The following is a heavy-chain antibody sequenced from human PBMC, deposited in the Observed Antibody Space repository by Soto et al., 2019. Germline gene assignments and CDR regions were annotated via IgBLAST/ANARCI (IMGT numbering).Heavy chain of an antibody. D-gene: IGHD3-16*01. V-gene: IGHV1-69*13. Sequence: GASVKVSCKASGGTFSSYAISWVRQAPGQGLEWMGGIIPIFGTANYARKFQGRVTITADESTSTAYMELSSLRSEDTAVYYCAILGVAIQRLHVWGQGTTVTVSS. CDR3: AILGVAIQRLHV. CDR2: IIPIFGTA. J-gene: IGHJ6*02. CDR1: GGTFSSYA.